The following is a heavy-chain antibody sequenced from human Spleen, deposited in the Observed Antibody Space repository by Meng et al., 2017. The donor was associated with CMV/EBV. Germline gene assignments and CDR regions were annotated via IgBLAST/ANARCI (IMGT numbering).Heavy chain of an antibody. CDR2: IYSGGST. Sequence: LSCAASVFPVSNNYMSWVRQAPGKGLEWVSVIYSGGSTYYADSVKGRFTISRDNSKNTLYFHMNRLRAEDTAVYYCARDLGSPGAFDIWGQGTVVTVSS. D-gene: IGHD1-26*01. CDR3: ARDLGSPGAFDI. J-gene: IGHJ3*02. CDR1: VFPVSNNY. V-gene: IGHV3-53*01.